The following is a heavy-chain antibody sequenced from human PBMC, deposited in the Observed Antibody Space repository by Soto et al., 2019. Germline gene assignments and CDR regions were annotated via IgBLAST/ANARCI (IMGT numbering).Heavy chain of an antibody. CDR3: ARYSGSYYGRPFDI. D-gene: IGHD1-26*01. J-gene: IGHJ3*02. CDR1: GFTFSSYW. V-gene: IGHV3-7*01. Sequence: PSETLSLTCTVSGFTFSSYWMSWVRQAPGKGLEWVANIKQDGSEKYYVDSVKGRFTISRDNAKNSLYLQMNSLRAEDTAVYYCARYSGSYYGRPFDIWGQGTMVTVSS. CDR2: IKQDGSEK.